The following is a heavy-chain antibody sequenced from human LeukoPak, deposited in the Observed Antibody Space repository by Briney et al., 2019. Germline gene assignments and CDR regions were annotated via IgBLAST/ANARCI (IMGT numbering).Heavy chain of an antibody. CDR2: INSDGSST. D-gene: IGHD3-22*01. J-gene: IGHJ4*02. CDR1: GFTFSSYW. CDR3: ARDPGAIYYLTPPTLMRSPNFDY. Sequence: PGGSLRLSCAASGFTFSSYWMHWVRQAPGKGLVWVSRINSDGSSTSYADSVKGRFTISRDNAKNTLYLQMNSLRAEDTAVYYCARDPGAIYYLTPPTLMRSPNFDYWGQETLVTVSS. V-gene: IGHV3-74*01.